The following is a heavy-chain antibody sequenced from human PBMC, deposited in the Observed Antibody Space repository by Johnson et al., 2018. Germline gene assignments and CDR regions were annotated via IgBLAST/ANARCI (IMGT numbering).Heavy chain of an antibody. Sequence: QVQLVESGGGVVQPGRSLRLSCAASGFTFSSYGMHWVRQAPGKGLEWVAVIWYDGSNKYYADSVKGRFTIDRDNSKNTLYLQMNSLRAEDTAVYYCARDSTGYYPEYFQHWGQGTLVTVSS. CDR2: IWYDGSNK. V-gene: IGHV3-33*01. D-gene: IGHD3-9*01. J-gene: IGHJ1*01. CDR1: GFTFSSYG. CDR3: ARDSTGYYPEYFQH.